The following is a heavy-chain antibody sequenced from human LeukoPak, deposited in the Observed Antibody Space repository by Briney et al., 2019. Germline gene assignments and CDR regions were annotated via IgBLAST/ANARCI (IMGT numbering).Heavy chain of an antibody. CDR2: IYYSGST. Sequence: SETLSLTCTVSGGSISSYYWSWIRQPPGKGLEWIGYIYYSGSTNYNPSLKSRVTISVDTSKNQFSLKLSSVTAADTAVYYCARDMRVYYYDSSGYDAFDIWGQGTMVTVSS. CDR3: ARDMRVYYYDSSGYDAFDI. D-gene: IGHD3-22*01. CDR1: GGSISSYY. V-gene: IGHV4-59*12. J-gene: IGHJ3*02.